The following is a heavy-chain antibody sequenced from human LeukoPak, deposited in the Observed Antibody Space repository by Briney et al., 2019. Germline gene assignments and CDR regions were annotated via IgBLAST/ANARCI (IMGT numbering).Heavy chain of an antibody. V-gene: IGHV3-23*01. Sequence: AGGSLRLSCAASGFTFSSYAMSWVRQAPGKGLEWVSAVSGSGGSTYYADSVKGRFTISRDNSKNTLYLQMNSLRAEDTAVYYCAKDGDIVVVVAATEDYYYGMDVWGQGTTVTVSS. CDR2: VSGSGGST. D-gene: IGHD2-15*01. J-gene: IGHJ6*02. CDR3: AKDGDIVVVVAATEDYYYGMDV. CDR1: GFTFSSYA.